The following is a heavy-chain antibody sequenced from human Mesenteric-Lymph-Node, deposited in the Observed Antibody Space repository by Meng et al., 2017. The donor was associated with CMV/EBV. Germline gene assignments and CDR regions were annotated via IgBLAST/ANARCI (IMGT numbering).Heavy chain of an antibody. CDR1: GGSVSSGSYY. J-gene: IGHJ4*02. Sequence: SETLSLTCTVSGGSVSSGSYYWSWIRQPPGKGLEWFGYIYYSGSNNYNPPLKSRVTISVDTSKNQFSLKLSSVTAAATAVYYCAWDEGGFDYWGQGTLVTVSS. CDR2: IYYSGSN. D-gene: IGHD3-16*01. CDR3: AWDEGGFDY. V-gene: IGHV4-61*01.